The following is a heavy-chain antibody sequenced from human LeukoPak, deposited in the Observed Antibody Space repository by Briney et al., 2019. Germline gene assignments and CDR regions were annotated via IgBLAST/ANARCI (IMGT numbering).Heavy chain of an antibody. V-gene: IGHV3-30-3*01. CDR1: GFTLSSHW. J-gene: IGHJ4*02. Sequence: GGSLRLSCVASGFTLSSHWMHWVRQAPGKGLEWVAVISSDGSDKYYADSVKGRFTISRDNSKNTLFLHMDSLRAEDMAVYYCARDSYASSPAYWGQGTLVTVSS. D-gene: IGHD6-13*01. CDR2: ISSDGSDK. CDR3: ARDSYASSPAY.